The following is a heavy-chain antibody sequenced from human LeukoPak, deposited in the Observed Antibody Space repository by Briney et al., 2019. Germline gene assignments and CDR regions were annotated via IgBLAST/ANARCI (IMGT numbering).Heavy chain of an antibody. CDR1: GGSISSYY. CDR3: ARHESPYYYNSSGYYYWFDP. V-gene: IGHV4-59*08. CDR2: IYYSGST. J-gene: IGHJ5*02. D-gene: IGHD3-22*01. Sequence: SETLSLTCTVSGGSISSYYWSWIRQPPGKGLEWIGYIYYSGSTNYNPSLKSRVTISVDTSKNQFSLKLSSVTAADTAVYYCARHESPYYYNSSGYYYWFDPWGQGTLVTVSS.